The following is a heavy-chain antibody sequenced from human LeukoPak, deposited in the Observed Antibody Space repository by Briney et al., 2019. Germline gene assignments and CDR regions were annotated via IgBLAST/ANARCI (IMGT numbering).Heavy chain of an antibody. J-gene: IGHJ4*02. V-gene: IGHV3-64D*06. CDR3: VKSHPFFHS. CDR1: GFTFSSYA. CDR2: ITTNGGTT. Sequence: PGGSLRPSRSASGFTFSSYAMHWVRQAPGRGLEYVSAITTNGGTTYYADSVKGRFTISRDNSKNTLYLQMSSLRTEDTAVYYCVKSHPFFHSWGQGTLVTVSS.